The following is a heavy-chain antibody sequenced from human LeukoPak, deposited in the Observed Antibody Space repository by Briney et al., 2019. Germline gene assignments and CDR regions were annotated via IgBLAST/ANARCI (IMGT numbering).Heavy chain of an antibody. J-gene: IGHJ4*02. V-gene: IGHV3-7*03. D-gene: IGHD6-25*01. CDR3: ACPWRQFDY. CDR2: IKQDGSEK. CDR1: GFTFSSYW. Sequence: GGSLRLSCEASGFTFSSYWMSWVRQAPGRGLEWVANIKQDGSEKYYVDSVKGRFTISRDNAKNSLYLQMNSLRAEDTAVYYCACPWRQFDYWGQGTLVTVSS.